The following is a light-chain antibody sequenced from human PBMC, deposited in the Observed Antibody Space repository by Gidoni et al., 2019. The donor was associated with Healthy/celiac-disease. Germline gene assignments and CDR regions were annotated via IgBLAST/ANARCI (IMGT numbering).Light chain of an antibody. V-gene: IGKV1-39*01. J-gene: IGKJ3*01. Sequence: DIQMTQSPSSLSASVGDRVTITCRASQSISSYLNWYQQKPGKAPKLLSYAASSLQSGVPSRFSGSGSGTDFTLTISSLRPEDFATYYCQQSYSTPFTFGPGTKVDIK. CDR2: AAS. CDR3: QQSYSTPFT. CDR1: QSISSY.